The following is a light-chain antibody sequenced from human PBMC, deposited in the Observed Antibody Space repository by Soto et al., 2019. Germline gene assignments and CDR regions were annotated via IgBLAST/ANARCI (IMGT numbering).Light chain of an antibody. CDR2: AAS. Sequence: AIRMTQSPSSLSASVGDRVIVTCRASQGIGNDLAWYQQQAGKPPKLLIYAASTLQSGVPSRFSGSGSATDFTLTIKTLQPGDSATYYCLQDYSYPRTFGQGTKVEV. V-gene: IGKV1-6*01. J-gene: IGKJ1*01. CDR1: QGIGND. CDR3: LQDYSYPRT.